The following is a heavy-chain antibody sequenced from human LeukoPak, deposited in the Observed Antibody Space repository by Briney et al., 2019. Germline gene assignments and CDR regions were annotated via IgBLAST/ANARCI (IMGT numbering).Heavy chain of an antibody. D-gene: IGHD3-22*01. J-gene: IGHJ4*02. V-gene: IGHV1-69*04. CDR2: IFPIFGIA. Sequence: SVKVSCKASGGTFSSYAIGWVRQAPGQGLGWMGRIFPIFGIANNAQKFQGRVTITADKSTSTAYMELSSLRSEDTAVYYCARDPTYYYDSSGDYFDYWGQGTLVTVSS. CDR1: GGTFSSYA. CDR3: ARDPTYYYDSSGDYFDY.